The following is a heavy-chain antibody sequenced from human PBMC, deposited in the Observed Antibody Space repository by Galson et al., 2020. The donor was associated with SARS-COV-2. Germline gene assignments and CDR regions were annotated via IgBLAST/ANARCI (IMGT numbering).Heavy chain of an antibody. CDR2: ISYDGSNK. CDR3: ARDLTYYDFWSGYLGANNYYYYYGMDV. Sequence: AESLRLSCAASGFTFSSYAMHWVRQAPGKGLEWVAVISYDGSNKYYADSVKGRFTISRDNSKNTLYLQMNSLRAEDTAVYYCARDLTYYDFWSGYLGANNYYYYYGMDVWGQGTTVTVSS. V-gene: IGHV3-30*04. D-gene: IGHD3-3*01. J-gene: IGHJ6*02. CDR1: GFTFSSYA.